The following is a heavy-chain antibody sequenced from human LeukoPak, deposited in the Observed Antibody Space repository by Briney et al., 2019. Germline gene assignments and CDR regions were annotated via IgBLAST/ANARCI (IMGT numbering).Heavy chain of an antibody. CDR3: ARVHVGSKWSYGSFDS. V-gene: IGHV4-4*07. J-gene: IGHJ4*02. CDR1: GGSISSLY. D-gene: IGHD3-10*01. CDR2: FYTSGST. Sequence: SETLSLTCTVSGGSISSLYWSWIRQPAGKGLEWIGRFYTSGSTNYNPSLKSRVTMSVDTSKNQFSLELSSVTAADTAIYYCARVHVGSKWSYGSFDSWGQGALVTVSS.